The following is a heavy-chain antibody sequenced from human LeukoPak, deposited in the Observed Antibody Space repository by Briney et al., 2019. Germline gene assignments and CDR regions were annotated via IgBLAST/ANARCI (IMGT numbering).Heavy chain of an antibody. CDR2: IYHTGST. J-gene: IGHJ4*02. D-gene: IGHD7-27*01. V-gene: IGHV4-59*02. CDR1: GGSVSDYY. CDR3: ASRKLGNDY. Sequence: SETLSLTCTISGGSVSDYYWSRIRQSPGKGLEWIGYIYHTGSTSYSPSLKSRVTISADTSQNQFSLKLSSVTAADTAVYYCASRKLGNDYWGQGTLVTVSS.